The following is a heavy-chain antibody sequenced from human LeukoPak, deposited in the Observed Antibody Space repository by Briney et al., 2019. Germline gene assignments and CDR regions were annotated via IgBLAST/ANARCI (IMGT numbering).Heavy chain of an antibody. V-gene: IGHV3-48*02. CDR2: ISSPSTNI. CDR3: ARDFFASGDYPTFDY. Sequence: GGSLRLSCAASGFMFTSYSMNWVRQAPGKGLEWVAYISSPSTNIYYADSVKGRFTISRDNAKNSLYLQMNSLRDEDTAVYYCARDFFASGDYPTFDYWGQGTLVTVSS. D-gene: IGHD7-27*01. CDR1: GFMFTSYS. J-gene: IGHJ4*02.